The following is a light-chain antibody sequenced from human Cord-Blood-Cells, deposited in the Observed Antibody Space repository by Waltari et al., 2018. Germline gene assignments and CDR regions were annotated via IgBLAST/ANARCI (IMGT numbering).Light chain of an antibody. CDR2: DVS. CDR1: SSDVGGYNY. Sequence: QSALTQPASVSGSPGQSITISCTGTSSDVGGYNYVSWYQQHPGNAPKLMIYDVSNRPSGVANRCSGSKSGNTASLTVSGLQAEDEADYYCSSYTSGSTRVFGGGTKLTVL. CDR3: SSYTSGSTRV. J-gene: IGLJ2*01. V-gene: IGLV2-14*01.